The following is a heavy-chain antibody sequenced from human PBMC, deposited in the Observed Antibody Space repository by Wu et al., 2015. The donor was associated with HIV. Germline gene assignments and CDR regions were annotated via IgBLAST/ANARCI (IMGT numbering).Heavy chain of an antibody. V-gene: IGHV1-69-2*01. Sequence: EVQLVQSGAEVKKPGATVKISCKVSGYTFTDYYMHWVQQAPGKGLEWMGLVDPEDGETIYAEKFQGRVTITADTSTDTAYMELSSLRSEDTAVYYXANRPALYCSGGSCYSNWFDPGPGTWSPSPQ. CDR3: ANRPALYCSGGSCYSNWFDP. J-gene: IGHJ5*02. D-gene: IGHD2-15*01. CDR2: VDPEDGET. CDR1: GYTFTDYY.